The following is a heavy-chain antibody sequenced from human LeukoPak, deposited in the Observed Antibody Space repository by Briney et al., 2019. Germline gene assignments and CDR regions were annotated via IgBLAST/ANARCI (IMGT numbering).Heavy chain of an antibody. V-gene: IGHV4-39*01. D-gene: IGHD3-22*01. Sequence: PSETLSLTRTVSGGSISSSSYYWGWLRQPPGKGLEWIGSIYYSGSTYYSPSLKSRVTISVDTSKNQFSLKLSSVTAADTAVYYCARRSTYYYDSSGYYDAFDIWGQGTMVTVSS. J-gene: IGHJ3*02. CDR2: IYYSGST. CDR3: ARRSTYYYDSSGYYDAFDI. CDR1: GGSISSSSYY.